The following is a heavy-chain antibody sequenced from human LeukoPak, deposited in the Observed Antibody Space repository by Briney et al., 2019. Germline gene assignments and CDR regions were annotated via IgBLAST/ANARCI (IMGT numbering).Heavy chain of an antibody. CDR2: IKQDGSEK. D-gene: IGHD1-14*01. J-gene: IGHJ4*02. Sequence: GGSLRLSCAASGFTFSSYWMSWVRQAPGKGLEWVANIKQDGSEKYYVDSVKGRFTISRDNAKNSLYLQMNSLRAEDTAVYYCARDQRARYNRNPGPPLDYWGQGTLVTVSS. CDR1: GFTFSSYW. CDR3: ARDQRARYNRNPGPPLDY. V-gene: IGHV3-7*01.